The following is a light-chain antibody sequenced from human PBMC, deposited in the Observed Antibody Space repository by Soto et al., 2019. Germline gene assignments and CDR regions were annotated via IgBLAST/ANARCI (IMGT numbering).Light chain of an antibody. CDR1: QSVSTY. Sequence: EIVLTQSPATLSLSPGERPTLSCRASQSVSTYLAWYQQKPGQAPRLLIYDASNRATGIPARFSGSGSGTDSTLTISSLEPEDFAIYYCQQHSNWVTFGQGTRLEIK. J-gene: IGKJ5*01. V-gene: IGKV3-11*01. CDR2: DAS. CDR3: QQHSNWVT.